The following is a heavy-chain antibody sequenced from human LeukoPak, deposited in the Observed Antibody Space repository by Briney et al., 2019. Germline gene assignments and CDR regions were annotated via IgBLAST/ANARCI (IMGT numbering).Heavy chain of an antibody. Sequence: ASVKVSCKASGYTFTSYAMHWVRQAPGQRLEWMGWINAGNGNTKYSQESQGRVTITRDTSASTAYMELSSLRSEDMAVYYCARDGSGSYWADNWFDPWGEGTLVTVSS. V-gene: IGHV1-3*03. J-gene: IGHJ5*02. CDR1: GYTFTSYA. CDR3: ARDGSGSYWADNWFDP. D-gene: IGHD3-10*01. CDR2: INAGNGNT.